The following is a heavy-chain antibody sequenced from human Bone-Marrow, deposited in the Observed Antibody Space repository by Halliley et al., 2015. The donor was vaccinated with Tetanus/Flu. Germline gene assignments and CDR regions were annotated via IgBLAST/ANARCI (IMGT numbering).Heavy chain of an antibody. D-gene: IGHD3-3*01. CDR1: GGFIRSGGYY. CDR3: ARGVGNNWCDL. Sequence: TLSLTCTVSGGFIRSGGYYWSWIRQHPGKGLEWIGNIYYSGSTYYNPSLKSRVTISVDTSKNQFSLKLSSVTAADTAVYYCARGVGNNWCDLWGQGTLVTVSS. J-gene: IGHJ5*02. V-gene: IGHV4-31*03. CDR2: IYYSGST.